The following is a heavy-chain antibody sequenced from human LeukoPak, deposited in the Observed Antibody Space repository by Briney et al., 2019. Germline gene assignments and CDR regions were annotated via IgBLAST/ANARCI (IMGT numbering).Heavy chain of an antibody. J-gene: IGHJ2*01. Sequence: SETLSLTCTVSGGSISSYYWSWIRQPPGKGLEWIGYIYYSGSTNYNPSLKNRVTISVDTSKNQFSLKLSSVTAADTAVYYCASQSYDILTGYPRGYFDLWGRGTLVTVSS. CDR2: IYYSGST. CDR3: ASQSYDILTGYPRGYFDL. V-gene: IGHV4-59*08. CDR1: GGSISSYY. D-gene: IGHD3-9*01.